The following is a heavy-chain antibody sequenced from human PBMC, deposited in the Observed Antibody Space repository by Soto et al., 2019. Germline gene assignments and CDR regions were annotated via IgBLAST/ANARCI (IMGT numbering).Heavy chain of an antibody. D-gene: IGHD3-16*02. CDR2: INAGNGNT. J-gene: IGHJ6*02. Sequence: ASVKVSCKASGYTFTSCAMHWVRQAPGQRLEWMGWINAGNGNTKYSQKFQGRVTITRDTSASTAYMELSSLRSEDTAVYYCARGGRIMITFGGVIERRGMDVWGQGTTVTVSS. CDR1: GYTFTSCA. CDR3: ARGGRIMITFGGVIERRGMDV. V-gene: IGHV1-3*01.